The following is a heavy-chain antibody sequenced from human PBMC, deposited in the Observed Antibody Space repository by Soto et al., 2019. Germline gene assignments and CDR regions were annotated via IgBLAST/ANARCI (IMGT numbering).Heavy chain of an antibody. CDR2: IYYSGST. D-gene: IGHD3-10*01. Sequence: SETLSLTCTVSGGSISSGGYYWSWIRQHPGKGLEWIGYIYYSGSTYYNPSLKSRVTISVDTSKNQFSLKLSSVTAADTAVYYCARHERQGYYGSGSFYAFDIWGQGTMVTVSS. J-gene: IGHJ3*02. CDR1: GGSISSGGYY. V-gene: IGHV4-39*01. CDR3: ARHERQGYYGSGSFYAFDI.